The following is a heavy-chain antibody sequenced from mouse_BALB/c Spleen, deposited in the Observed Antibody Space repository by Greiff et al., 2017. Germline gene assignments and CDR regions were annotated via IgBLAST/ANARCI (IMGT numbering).Heavy chain of an antibody. J-gene: IGHJ4*01. V-gene: IGHV1-67*01. Sequence: VQLQQSGPELVRPGVSVKISCKGSSYTFTDYAMHWVKQSHAKSLEWIGVISTYYGNTNYNQKFKGKATMTVDKSSSTAYMELARLTSEDSAVYYCARDGSSYDAMDYWGQGTSVTVSS. D-gene: IGHD1-1*01. CDR1: SYTFTDYA. CDR3: ARDGSSYDAMDY. CDR2: ISTYYGNT.